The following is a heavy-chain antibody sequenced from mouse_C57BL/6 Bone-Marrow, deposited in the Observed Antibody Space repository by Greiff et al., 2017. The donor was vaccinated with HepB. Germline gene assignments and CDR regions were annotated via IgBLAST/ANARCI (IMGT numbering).Heavy chain of an antibody. Sequence: DVHLVESGGGLVKPGGSLKLSCAASGFTFSSYTMSWVRQTPEKRLEWVATISGGGGNTYYPDSVKGRFTISRDNAKNTLYLQMSSLRSEDTALYYCARPSLLLRPAYWGQGTLVTVSA. CDR3: ARPSLLLRPAY. CDR2: ISGGGGNT. V-gene: IGHV5-9*01. J-gene: IGHJ3*01. D-gene: IGHD1-1*01. CDR1: GFTFSSYT.